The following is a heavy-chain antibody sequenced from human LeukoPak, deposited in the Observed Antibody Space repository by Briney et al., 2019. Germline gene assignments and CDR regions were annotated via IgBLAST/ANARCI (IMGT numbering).Heavy chain of an antibody. CDR2: MNTNSGNT. CDR3: ARENYCSSTSCLDY. D-gene: IGHD2-2*01. V-gene: IGHV1-8*03. J-gene: IGHJ4*02. Sequence: ASVKVSCKASGYTFTSYDINWVRQATGQGLEWMGWMNTNSGNTGYAQKFQGRVTITRNTSISTAYMELSSLRSEDTAVYYCARENYCSSTSCLDYWGQGTLVTVSS. CDR1: GYTFTSYD.